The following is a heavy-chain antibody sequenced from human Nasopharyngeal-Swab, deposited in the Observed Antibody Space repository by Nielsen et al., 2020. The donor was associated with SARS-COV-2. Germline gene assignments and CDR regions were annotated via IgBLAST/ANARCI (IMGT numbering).Heavy chain of an antibody. CDR3: AKYYGDYPYYYYYMDV. V-gene: IGHV3-23*01. Sequence: GESLKISCAASGFTFSSYAMSWVRQAPGKGLEWVSAISGSGGSTYYADSVKGRFTISRDNSKNTLYLRMNSLRAEDTAVCYCAKYYGDYPYYYYYMDVWGKGTTVTVSS. CDR2: ISGSGGST. CDR1: GFTFSSYA. J-gene: IGHJ6*03. D-gene: IGHD4-17*01.